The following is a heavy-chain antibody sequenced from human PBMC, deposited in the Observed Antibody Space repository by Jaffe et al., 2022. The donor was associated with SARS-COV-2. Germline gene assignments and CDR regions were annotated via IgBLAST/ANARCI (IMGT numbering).Heavy chain of an antibody. D-gene: IGHD6-13*01. Sequence: EVQLVESGGGLVKPGGSLRLSCAASGFTFSSYSMNWVRQAPGKGLEWVSSISSSSSYIYYADSVKGRFTISRDNAKNSLYLQMNSLRAEDTAVYYCAYSSSWSPSYYYYGMDVWGQGTTVTVSS. CDR1: GFTFSSYS. J-gene: IGHJ6*02. CDR3: AYSSSWSPSYYYYGMDV. CDR2: ISSSSSYI. V-gene: IGHV3-21*01.